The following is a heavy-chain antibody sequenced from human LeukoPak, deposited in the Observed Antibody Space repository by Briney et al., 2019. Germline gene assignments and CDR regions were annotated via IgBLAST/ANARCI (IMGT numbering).Heavy chain of an antibody. D-gene: IGHD6-19*01. CDR1: GGSISSGSYY. Sequence: PSQTLSLTCTVSGGSISSGSYYWSWIRQPAGKGLEWIWRIYTSGSTNYNPSLKTRVTISVDTSKNQFSLKLSSVTAADTAVYYCARSSYRSGWYADWFDPWGQGTLVTVSS. V-gene: IGHV4-61*02. J-gene: IGHJ5*02. CDR2: IYTSGST. CDR3: ARSSYRSGWYADWFDP.